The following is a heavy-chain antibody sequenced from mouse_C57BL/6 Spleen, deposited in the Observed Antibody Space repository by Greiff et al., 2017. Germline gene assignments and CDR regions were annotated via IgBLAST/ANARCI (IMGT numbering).Heavy chain of an antibody. V-gene: IGHV14-3*01. Sequence: EVQLQESVAELVRPGASVKLSCTASGFNIKNTYMHWVKQRPEQGLEWIGRIDPANGNTKYAPKFQGKATITADTSSNTAYLQLSSLTSEDTAIYYSARDRMTTVPYWYFDVWGTGTTVTVSS. D-gene: IGHD1-1*01. CDR2: IDPANGNT. CDR3: ARDRMTTVPYWYFDV. J-gene: IGHJ1*03. CDR1: GFNIKNTY.